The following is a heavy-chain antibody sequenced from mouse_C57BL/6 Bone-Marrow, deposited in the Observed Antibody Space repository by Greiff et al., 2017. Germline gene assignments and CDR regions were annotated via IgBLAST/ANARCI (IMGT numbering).Heavy chain of an antibody. CDR3: AREDYYGSSLDY. J-gene: IGHJ2*01. V-gene: IGHV1-69*01. CDR2: IDPSDSYT. D-gene: IGHD1-1*01. Sequence: QVQLQQPGAELVMPGASVKLSCKASGYTFTSYWMHWVKQRPGQGLEWIGEIDPSDSYTNYNQKFKGKSTLTVDKSSSTAYMQLSRLTSEDSAVYYCAREDYYGSSLDYWGQGTTLTVSS. CDR1: GYTFTSYW.